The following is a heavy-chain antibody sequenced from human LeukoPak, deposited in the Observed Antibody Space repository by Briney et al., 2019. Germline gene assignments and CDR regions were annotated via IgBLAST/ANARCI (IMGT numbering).Heavy chain of an antibody. CDR3: AELDLDY. CDR1: GFTFSSFG. CDR2: ISYDGSNK. Sequence: PGGSLRLSCAASGFTFSSFGMHWVRQAPGKGLEWVAVISYDGSNKYYADSVKGRFTISRDNSKNTLYLQMNSLRAEDTAVYYCAELDLDYWGQGTRVAVSP. V-gene: IGHV3-30*18. J-gene: IGHJ4*02.